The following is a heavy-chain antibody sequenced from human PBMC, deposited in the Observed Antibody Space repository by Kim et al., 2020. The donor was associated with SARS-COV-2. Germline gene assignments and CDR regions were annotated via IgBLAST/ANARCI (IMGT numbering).Heavy chain of an antibody. J-gene: IGHJ4*02. CDR2: INHSGST. CDR1: GGSFSGYY. Sequence: SETLSLTCAVYGGSFSGYYWSWIRQPPGKGLEWIGEINHSGSTNYNPSLKSRVTISVDTSKNQFSLKLSSVTAADTAVYYCAPRRGFWSGYFDYWGQGTLVTVSS. CDR3: APRRGFWSGYFDY. V-gene: IGHV4-34*01. D-gene: IGHD3-3*01.